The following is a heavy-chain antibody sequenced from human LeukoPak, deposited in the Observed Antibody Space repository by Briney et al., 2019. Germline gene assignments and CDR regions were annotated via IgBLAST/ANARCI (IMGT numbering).Heavy chain of an antibody. J-gene: IGHJ6*03. CDR3: AKGAYYDFWSGYYYYYMDV. D-gene: IGHD3-3*01. CDR2: ISGSGGST. V-gene: IGHV3-23*01. CDR1: GFTFSSYA. Sequence: GGSLRLSCAASGFTFSSYAMSWVRQAPGKGLGWVSAISGSGGSTYYADSVKGRFTISRDNSKNTLYLQMNSLRAEDTAVYYCAKGAYYDFWSGYYYYYMDVWGKGTTVTVSS.